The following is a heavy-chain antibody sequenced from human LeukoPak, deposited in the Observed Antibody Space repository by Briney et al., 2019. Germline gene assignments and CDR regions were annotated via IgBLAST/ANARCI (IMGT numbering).Heavy chain of an antibody. Sequence: PGGSLRPSCTVSGFTVSSNSMSWVRQAPGKGLEWIGEIYHSGSTNYNPSLKSRVTISVDTSKNQFSLKLTSVTAADTAVYHCARNGRYCSGGGCSGYYYYMDVWGKGTTVTVSS. CDR2: IYHSGST. CDR1: GFTVSSNS. D-gene: IGHD2-15*01. V-gene: IGHV4-59*02. J-gene: IGHJ6*03. CDR3: ARNGRYCSGGGCSGYYYYMDV.